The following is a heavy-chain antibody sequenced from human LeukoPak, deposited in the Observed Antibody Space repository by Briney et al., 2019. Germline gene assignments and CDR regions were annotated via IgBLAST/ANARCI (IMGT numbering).Heavy chain of an antibody. J-gene: IGHJ6*03. CDR1: GYTFTNHA. CDR2: IDTNTGNP. D-gene: IGHD3-10*01. CDR3: ARRSMVQHMDV. V-gene: IGHV7-4-1*02. Sequence: ASVKVSCKASGYTFTNHAINWVRQAPGQGLEYMGWIDTNTGNPSYAQAFTGRIVFSLDTSVSTAYLEIRSLKAEDSAVYFCARRSMVQHMDVWGKGTTVIVSS.